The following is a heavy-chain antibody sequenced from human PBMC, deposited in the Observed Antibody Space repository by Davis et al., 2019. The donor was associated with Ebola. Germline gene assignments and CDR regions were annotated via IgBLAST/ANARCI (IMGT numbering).Heavy chain of an antibody. CDR1: GGSVSSGGYY. V-gene: IGHV4-61*08. CDR3: ARASWLGTGAYE. J-gene: IGHJ4*02. D-gene: IGHD1-1*01. Sequence: MPSETLSLTCTVSGGSVSSGGYYWNWIRQPPGKGLEWIGYIYYSGSTYYNPSLKSRVTISVDRSKNQFSLKLSSVTAADTAVYYCARASWLGTGAYEWGQGTLVTVSS. CDR2: IYYSGST.